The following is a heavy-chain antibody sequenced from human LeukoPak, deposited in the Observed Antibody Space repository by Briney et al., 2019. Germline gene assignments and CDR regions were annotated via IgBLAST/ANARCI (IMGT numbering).Heavy chain of an antibody. CDR1: GYTFSSYD. D-gene: IGHD7-27*01. CDR2: MSPNSGDT. V-gene: IGHV1-8*01. CDR3: ARGPPNWGYDY. J-gene: IGHJ4*02. Sequence: ASVKVCCKASGYTFSSYDFNCVRQATGQRPEWMGWMSPNSGDTGYAQKFQDRVTMTRNTSISTAYMELSSLRSDDTAVYYCARGPPNWGYDYWGPGTLVTASS.